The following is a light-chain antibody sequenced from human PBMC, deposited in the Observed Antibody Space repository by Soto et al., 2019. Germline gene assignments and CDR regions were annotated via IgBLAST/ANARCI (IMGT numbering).Light chain of an antibody. CDR2: EVT. J-gene: IGLJ2*01. Sequence: QSALTQPPSASGSPGQSVTISSTGSSSDVGGYNYVSWYQQHPAKAPKLIIYEVTKRPSGVPDHFSGSKSGNTASLTVSGLQADDEAYYYCSSYGGGNHVVFGEGTKLTVL. CDR3: SSYGGGNHVV. CDR1: SSDVGGYNY. V-gene: IGLV2-8*01.